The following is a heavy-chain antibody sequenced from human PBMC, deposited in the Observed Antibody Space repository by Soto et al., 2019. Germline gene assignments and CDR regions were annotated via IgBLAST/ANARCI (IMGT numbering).Heavy chain of an antibody. CDR2: IIPTFGTA. D-gene: IGHD6-19*01. Sequence: QVQLVQSGAEMREPGSSVKVSCKASGGTFSSSAINWLRQAPGQGPEWMGGIIPTFGTANYIEKFRGRVTITADTSTSTAYMEVSSLPSEDTAMDFCARSETAGHRGFDIWGQGTMVTVSS. V-gene: IGHV1-69*06. CDR3: ARSETAGHRGFDI. J-gene: IGHJ3*02. CDR1: GGTFSSSA.